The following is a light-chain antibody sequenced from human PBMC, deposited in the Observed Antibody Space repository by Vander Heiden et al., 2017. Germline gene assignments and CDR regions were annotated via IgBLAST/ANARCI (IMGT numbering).Light chain of an antibody. CDR2: DAS. CDR1: QDISNY. V-gene: IGKV1-33*01. J-gene: IGKJ3*01. CDR3: QQYDNLGFT. Sequence: DIQMTQSPYSLSASVGDRVTITCQASQDISNYLNWYQQKPGKAPKLLIYDASNLETGVPSRFSGSGSGTDFTFTISSLQPEDIATYYCQQYDNLGFTFGPGTKVDIK.